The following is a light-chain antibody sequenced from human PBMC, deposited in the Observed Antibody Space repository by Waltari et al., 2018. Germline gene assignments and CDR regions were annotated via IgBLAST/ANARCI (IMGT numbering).Light chain of an antibody. CDR3: QQYYSTPYT. CDR2: WAS. Sequence: DIVMTQSPDSLAVSLGERATINFRSGQSVLSSSNNKNYLAWYQQKLGQPPKLLIYWASTRESGVPDRFNGSGSGTDFTLTISSLQAEDVAVYYCQQYYSTPYTFGQGTKLEIK. V-gene: IGKV4-1*01. CDR1: QSVLSSSNNKNY. J-gene: IGKJ2*01.